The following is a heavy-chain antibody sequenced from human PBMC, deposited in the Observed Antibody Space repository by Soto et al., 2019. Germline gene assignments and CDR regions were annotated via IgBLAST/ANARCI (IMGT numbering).Heavy chain of an antibody. J-gene: IGHJ6*02. V-gene: IGHV4-31*03. CDR2: IYYSGST. CDR3: ARRDSSGWEYGMDV. Sequence: QVQLQESGPGLVKPSQTLSLTCTVSGGSISSGGYYWSWIRQHPGKGLEWIGYIYYSGSTYYNPSLKSRVTISVDTSKNQFSLQLSSVTAADTAVYYCARRDSSGWEYGMDVWGQGTTVTVSS. CDR1: GGSISSGGYY. D-gene: IGHD3-22*01.